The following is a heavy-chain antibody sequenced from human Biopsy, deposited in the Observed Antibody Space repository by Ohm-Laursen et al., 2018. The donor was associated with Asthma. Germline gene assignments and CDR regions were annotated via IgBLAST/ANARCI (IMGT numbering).Heavy chain of an antibody. V-gene: IGHV3-11*01. Sequence: SLSLSCTASGFTFRDYYMTWIRQAPGKGLEWVAYISSRGSNIFYADSVKGRFTISRDNAKKSLFLEMNSLTVEDTAVYFCARGYSTSWYFGYWGQGTLVTVSS. J-gene: IGHJ4*02. CDR3: ARGYSTSWYFGY. D-gene: IGHD6-13*01. CDR1: GFTFRDYY. CDR2: ISSRGSNI.